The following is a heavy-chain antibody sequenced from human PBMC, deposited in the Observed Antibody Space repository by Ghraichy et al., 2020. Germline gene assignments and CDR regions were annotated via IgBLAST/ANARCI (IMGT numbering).Heavy chain of an antibody. CDR1: GFTFSSYS. J-gene: IGHJ4*02. V-gene: IGHV3-21*01. CDR3: ATQAYGSGPFDY. Sequence: GESLRLSCAASGFTFSSYSMNWVRQAPGKGLEWVSSISSSSYIYYADSVKGRFTISRDNAKNSLYLQMNSLRAEDTAVYYCATQAYGSGPFDYWGQGTLVTVSS. CDR2: ISSSSYI. D-gene: IGHD3-10*01.